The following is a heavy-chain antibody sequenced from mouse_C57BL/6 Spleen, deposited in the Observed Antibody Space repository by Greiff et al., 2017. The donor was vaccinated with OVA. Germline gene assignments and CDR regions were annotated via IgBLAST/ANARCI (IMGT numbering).Heavy chain of an antibody. CDR3: TRGVHYYGSSDGDAMDD. CDR2: ISRGGDYI. J-gene: IGHJ4*01. CDR1: GFTFSSYA. Sequence: EVMLVESGEGLVKPGGSLKLSCAASGFTFSSYAMSWVRQTPEKRLEWVAYISRGGDYIYYADTVKGRFTFPIDNARNTPYLQMSSLKSEDTAMYYCTRGVHYYGSSDGDAMDDWGQGTSVTVSS. D-gene: IGHD1-1*01. V-gene: IGHV5-9-1*02.